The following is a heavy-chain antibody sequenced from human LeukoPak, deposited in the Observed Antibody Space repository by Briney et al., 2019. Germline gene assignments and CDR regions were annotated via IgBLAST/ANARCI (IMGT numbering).Heavy chain of an antibody. Sequence: GGSLRLSCAASGFTFSSYGMHWVRQAPGKGLEWVAVIWYDGSNKYYADSVKGRFTISRDNSKNTLYLQMNSLRAEDTAVYYCARAEYSSSSAPHWYFDLWGRGTLVTVSS. CDR2: IWYDGSNK. J-gene: IGHJ2*01. CDR1: GFTFSSYG. V-gene: IGHV3-33*01. D-gene: IGHD6-6*01. CDR3: ARAEYSSSSAPHWYFDL.